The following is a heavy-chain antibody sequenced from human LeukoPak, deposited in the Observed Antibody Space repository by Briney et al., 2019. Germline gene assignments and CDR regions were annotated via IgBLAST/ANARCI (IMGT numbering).Heavy chain of an antibody. CDR2: ISSSSSYI. D-gene: IGHD1-26*01. J-gene: IGHJ4*02. CDR1: GFTFSSYS. CDR3: ARVGGSYPFAY. Sequence: GGSLRLSCAASGFTFSSYSMNWVRQAPGKGREWVSSISSSSSYIYYADSVKGRFTISRNNAKNSLYLQTTSLRAEDTAVYYCARVGGSYPFAYWGQGTLVTVSS. V-gene: IGHV3-21*01.